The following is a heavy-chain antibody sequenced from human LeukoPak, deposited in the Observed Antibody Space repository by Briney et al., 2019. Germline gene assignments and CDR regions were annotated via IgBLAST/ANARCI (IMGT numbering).Heavy chain of an antibody. V-gene: IGHV3-30-3*02. CDR2: ISYDGSNK. CDR1: GFTFSSYA. D-gene: IGHD6-19*01. CDR3: AKSPRSSGSNYFDY. J-gene: IGHJ4*02. Sequence: GGSLRLSCAASGFTFSSYAMHWVRQAPGKGLEWVAVISYDGSNKYYADSVKGRFIISRDNSKNTLYLQMNSLRAEDTAVYYCAKSPRSSGSNYFDYWGQGTLVTVSS.